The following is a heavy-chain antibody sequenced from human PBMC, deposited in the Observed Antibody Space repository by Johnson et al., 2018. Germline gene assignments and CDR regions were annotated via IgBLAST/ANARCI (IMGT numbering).Heavy chain of an antibody. D-gene: IGHD6-13*01. CDR1: GFSFSDYY. V-gene: IGHV3-11*04. CDR2: ISNTGSST. Sequence: QVQLVESGGGLVKAGGSLRLACAASGFSFSDYYMTWIRQAPGKGLEWLSYISNTGSSTYYADSVNGRFTISRDSAKNSLFLQMNSRRDEDTAVYYCARAPVGASAGDFDCWGQGTMVTVAS. J-gene: IGHJ4*02. CDR3: ARAPVGASAGDFDC.